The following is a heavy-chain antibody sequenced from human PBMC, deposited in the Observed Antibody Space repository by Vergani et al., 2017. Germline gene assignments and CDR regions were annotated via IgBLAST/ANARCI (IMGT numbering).Heavy chain of an antibody. CDR2: IYYSGST. CDR3: ARAGFRAYYYGSGSYFAFDI. CDR1: GGSISSGDYY. Sequence: QVQLQESGPGLVKPSQTLSLTCTVSGGSISSGDYYWSWIRQPPGKGLEWIGYIYYSGSTYYNPSLKSRVTISVDTSKNQFSLKLRSVTAADTAVYYCARAGFRAYYYGSGSYFAFDIWGQGTMVTVSS. D-gene: IGHD3-10*01. V-gene: IGHV4-30-4*08. J-gene: IGHJ3*02.